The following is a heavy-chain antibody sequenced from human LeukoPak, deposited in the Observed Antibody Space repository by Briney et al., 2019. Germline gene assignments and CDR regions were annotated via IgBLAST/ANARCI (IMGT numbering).Heavy chain of an antibody. D-gene: IGHD3-16*01. CDR3: ARPNRPDMITFGGVNGYYYYYGMDV. CDR2: IIPIFGTA. J-gene: IGHJ6*02. CDR1: GGTFSSYA. V-gene: IGHV1-69*01. Sequence: SVTVSCKASGGTFSSYAISWVRQAPGQGLEWMGGIIPIFGTANYAQKFQGRVTITADESTSTAYMELSSLRSEDTAVYYCARPNRPDMITFGGVNGYYYYYGMDVWGQGTTVTVSS.